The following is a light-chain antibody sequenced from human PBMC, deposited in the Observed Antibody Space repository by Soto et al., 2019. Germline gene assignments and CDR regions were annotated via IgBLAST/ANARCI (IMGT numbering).Light chain of an antibody. V-gene: IGKV3-20*01. CDR3: QQYGSSRLT. CDR1: QSVSSTY. Sequence: PGERATLSCRASQSVSSTYLAWYQQKPGQAPRLLIYGASSRATGIPDRFSGSGSGTDFTLTISRLEPEDFAVYYCQQYGSSRLTFGGGTKVEIK. CDR2: GAS. J-gene: IGKJ4*01.